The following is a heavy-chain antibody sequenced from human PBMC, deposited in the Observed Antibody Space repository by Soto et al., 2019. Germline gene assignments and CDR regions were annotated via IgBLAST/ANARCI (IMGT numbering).Heavy chain of an antibody. D-gene: IGHD2-15*01. CDR3: ARVVASGSSQQWHPFDY. Sequence: ASVKVSCKASGYTFTSYGITWVRQAPGQGLEWMGWISAYNGNTNYAQKLQDRVTMTTDTSTNTAYMELRSLRSDDTAVYYCARVVASGSSQQWHPFDYRRQGTPVIVSS. CDR2: ISAYNGNT. CDR1: GYTFTSYG. J-gene: IGHJ4*02. V-gene: IGHV1-18*01.